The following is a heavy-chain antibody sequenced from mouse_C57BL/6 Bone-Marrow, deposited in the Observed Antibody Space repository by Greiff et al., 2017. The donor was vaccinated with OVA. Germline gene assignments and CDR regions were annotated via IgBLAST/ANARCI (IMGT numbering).Heavy chain of an antibody. Sequence: EVTLVESGGDLVKPGGSLKLSCAASGFTFRSYGLSWVRQTPDQMLAWVATISSGGSYTYYPDSVKGRFTLSRDNAKTTLYLQMSSLKSEDTAMYYCARHSRSDYWGQGTTLTVSS. CDR3: ARHSRSDY. J-gene: IGHJ2*01. CDR1: GFTFRSYG. CDR2: ISSGGSYT. V-gene: IGHV5-6*01.